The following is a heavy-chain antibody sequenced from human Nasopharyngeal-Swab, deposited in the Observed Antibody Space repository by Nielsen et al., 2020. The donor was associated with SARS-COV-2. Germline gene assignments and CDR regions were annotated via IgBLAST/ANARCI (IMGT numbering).Heavy chain of an antibody. V-gene: IGHV6-1*01. CDR1: GDSVSSNNVG. J-gene: IGHJ4*02. CDR2: TYYGSKWYN. D-gene: IGHD3-9*01. Sequence: SCAISGDSVSSNNVGWNWIRQSPSRGLEWLGRTYYGSKWYNHYAPSVKSRVTIKPDTSKNQFSLQMDSVTPEDSAVYYCARGFLQTGFDYWGQGTLATVSS. CDR3: ARGFLQTGFDY.